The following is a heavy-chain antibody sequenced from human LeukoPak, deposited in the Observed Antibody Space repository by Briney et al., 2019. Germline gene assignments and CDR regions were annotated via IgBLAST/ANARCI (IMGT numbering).Heavy chain of an antibody. J-gene: IGHJ4*02. CDR3: ARRPADYYGSGSYPDY. D-gene: IGHD3-10*01. V-gene: IGHV1-18*01. CDR1: GYTFTSYG. Sequence: GASVKVSCKASGYTFTSYGISWVRQAPGQGLEWMGWISAYNGNTNYAQKLQGRVTMTTDTSTSTAYMELRSLRSDDTAVYYCARRPADYYGSGSYPDYWGQGTLVAVSS. CDR2: ISAYNGNT.